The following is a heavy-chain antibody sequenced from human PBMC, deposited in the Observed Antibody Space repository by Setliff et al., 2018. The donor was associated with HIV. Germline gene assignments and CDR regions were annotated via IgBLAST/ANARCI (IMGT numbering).Heavy chain of an antibody. Sequence: GGSLRLSCAASVFTFSSYSMNWVRQAPGKGLEWVSYISSSSSTIYYADSVKGRFTISRDNSKNTLYLQMNSLRAEDTAVYYCAKESPRAGYSVFDYWGQGTLVTVSS. J-gene: IGHJ4*02. CDR2: ISSSSSTI. V-gene: IGHV3-48*01. CDR3: AKESPRAGYSVFDY. D-gene: IGHD5-18*01. CDR1: VFTFSSYS.